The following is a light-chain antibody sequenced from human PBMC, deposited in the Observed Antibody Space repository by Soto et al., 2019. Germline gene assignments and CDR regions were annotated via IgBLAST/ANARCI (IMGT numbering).Light chain of an antibody. Sequence: QSVLTQPRSVSGSPGQSVTISCTGTNSDIGNYNYVSWYQQHPGKAPKVMMYDVSKRPSGVPDCFSGSKSGNTASLTISGLQAEDEAAYYCFSYPGSHTRVFGGGTKLTVL. CDR2: DVS. CDR3: FSYPGSHTRV. CDR1: NSDIGNYNY. J-gene: IGLJ3*02. V-gene: IGLV2-11*01.